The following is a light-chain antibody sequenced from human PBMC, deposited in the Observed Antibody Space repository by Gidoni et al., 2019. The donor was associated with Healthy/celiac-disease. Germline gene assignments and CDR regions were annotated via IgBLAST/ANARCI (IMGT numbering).Light chain of an antibody. CDR1: SSDVGGYNY. CDR3: SSYTSSSTWV. V-gene: IGLV2-14*03. CDR2: DVS. Sequence: QSALTQPASVSGSPGQSLTISCTGTSSDVGGYNYVSWYQQHPGKAPKLMIYDVSNRPAGVSNRFSGSKAGNTASLTISGLQAEDEADYYCSSYTSSSTWVFGGGTKRTVL. J-gene: IGLJ3*02.